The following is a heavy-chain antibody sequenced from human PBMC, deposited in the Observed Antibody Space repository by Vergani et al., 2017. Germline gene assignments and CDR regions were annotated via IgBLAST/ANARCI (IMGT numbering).Heavy chain of an antibody. CDR2: ISWNSGSI. J-gene: IGHJ4*02. CDR3: ARGRSTVVTPSGFDY. Sequence: EVQLVESGGGLVQPGRSLRHSCAASGFTFDDYAMHWVRQAPGKGLEWVSGISWNSGSIGYADSVKGRFTISRDNAKNSLYLQMNRLRAEDTAVYYCARGRSTVVTPSGFDYWGQGTLVTVSS. V-gene: IGHV3-9*01. CDR1: GFTFDDYA. D-gene: IGHD4-23*01.